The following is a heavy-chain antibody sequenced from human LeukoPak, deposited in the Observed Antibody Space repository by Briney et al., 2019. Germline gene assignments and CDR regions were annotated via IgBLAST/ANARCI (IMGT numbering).Heavy chain of an antibody. CDR2: IYYSGST. J-gene: IGHJ5*02. Sequence: SETLSLTCTVSGGSISSYYWSWIRQPPGKGLEWIGYIYYSGSTNYNPSLKSRVTISMDTSKNQFSLKLSSVTAADTAVYYCARDRLPGPAAKVSWFDPWGQGTLVTVSS. D-gene: IGHD2-2*01. V-gene: IGHV4-59*01. CDR3: ARDRLPGPAAKVSWFDP. CDR1: GGSISSYY.